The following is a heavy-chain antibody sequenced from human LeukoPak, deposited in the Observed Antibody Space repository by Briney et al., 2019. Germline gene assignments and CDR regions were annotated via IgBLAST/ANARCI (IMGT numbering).Heavy chain of an antibody. J-gene: IGHJ3*02. CDR1: GFTFDDYA. D-gene: IGHD4-17*01. CDR3: ARALRSMAFDI. CDR2: ISWNGGST. V-gene: IGHV3-9*01. Sequence: GRSLRLSCAASGFTFDDYAMHWVRQAPGKGLEWVSGISWNGGSTGYADSVKGRFTISRDNAKNSLYLQMNSLRAEDTALYYCARALRSMAFDIWSQGTMVTVSS.